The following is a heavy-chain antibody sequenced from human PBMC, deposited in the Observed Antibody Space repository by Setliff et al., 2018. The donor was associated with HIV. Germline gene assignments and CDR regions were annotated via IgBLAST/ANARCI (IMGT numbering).Heavy chain of an antibody. CDR3: ARDFSGQQLVGGWFDP. V-gene: IGHV1-3*01. Sequence: GASVKVSCKASGYVFTNYAIHWVRQAPGQRLEWMGGFNAGNLNTKYSQKFQGRVTFTGDTSASTTYMELSSLRSDDTAAYYCARDFSGQQLVGGWFDPWGQGTLVTVSS. D-gene: IGHD6-13*01. CDR1: GYVFTNYA. CDR2: FNAGNLNT. J-gene: IGHJ5*02.